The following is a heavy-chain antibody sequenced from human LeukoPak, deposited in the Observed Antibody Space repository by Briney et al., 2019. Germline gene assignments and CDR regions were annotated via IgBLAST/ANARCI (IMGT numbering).Heavy chain of an antibody. V-gene: IGHV5-51*01. CDR3: ARARHYGSGSYYPFDY. D-gene: IGHD3-10*01. J-gene: IGHJ4*02. CDR2: IYPGDSDT. CDR1: GYSFNDYW. Sequence: GESLKISCKGSGYSFNDYWVGWVRQMPGKGLEWMGIIYPGDSDTRYSPSFQGQVTISADKSISTAYLQWSSLKASDTAMYYCARARHYGSGSYYPFDYWGQGILVTVPS.